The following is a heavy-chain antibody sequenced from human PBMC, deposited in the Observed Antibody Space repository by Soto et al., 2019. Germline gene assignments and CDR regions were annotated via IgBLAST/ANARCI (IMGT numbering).Heavy chain of an antibody. D-gene: IGHD2-15*01. J-gene: IGHJ4*02. Sequence: GGSLRLSCAASGFTFSSYAMSWVRQAPGKGLEWVSAISGSGGSTYYADSVKGRFTISRDDSKNTLYLQMNSLRAEDTAVYYCAKDSVVQPGYCSGGSCYSEPTFDYWGQGTLVTVSS. CDR1: GFTFSSYA. V-gene: IGHV3-23*01. CDR2: ISGSGGST. CDR3: AKDSVVQPGYCSGGSCYSEPTFDY.